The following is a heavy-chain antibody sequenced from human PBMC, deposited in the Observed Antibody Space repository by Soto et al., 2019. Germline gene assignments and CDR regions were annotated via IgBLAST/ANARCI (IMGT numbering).Heavy chain of an antibody. CDR2: ISSSSSYI. Sequence: EVQLVESGGGLVKPGGSLRLSCAASGFTFSSYSMNWVRQAPGKGLEWVSSISSSSSYIYYADSVKGRSTISRDNAKNSPYLPMNSLRAEHTAVYYCARDQPGYSYGYGLGYWGQGTLVTVSS. CDR3: ARDQPGYSYGYGLGY. CDR1: GFTFSSYS. J-gene: IGHJ4*02. D-gene: IGHD5-18*01. V-gene: IGHV3-21*01.